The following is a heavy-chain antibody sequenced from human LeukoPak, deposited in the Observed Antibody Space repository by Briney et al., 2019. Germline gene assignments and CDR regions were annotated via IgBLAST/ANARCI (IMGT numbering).Heavy chain of an antibody. V-gene: IGHV1-69*05. CDR1: GGTFSNYA. CDR3: ARSLFRTSGGYYYMDV. J-gene: IGHJ6*03. Sequence: SVKVSCKASGGTFSNYAISWVRLAPGQGHEWMGRIIPIFGTADYAQKFQGRVTITTDESTSTAYMELSSLTSEDTAVYYCARSLFRTSGGYYYMDVWDKGTTVTVSS. D-gene: IGHD3/OR15-3a*01. CDR2: IIPIFGTA.